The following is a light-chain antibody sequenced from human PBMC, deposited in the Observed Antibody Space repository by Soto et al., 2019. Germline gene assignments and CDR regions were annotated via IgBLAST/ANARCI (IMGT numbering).Light chain of an antibody. CDR3: CSYAGSYPYV. V-gene: IGLV2-11*01. J-gene: IGLJ1*01. Sequence: QSVLTQPRSVSGSPGQSVTISCTGTSSDVGGYNYVSWYQQHPGKAPKLMIYDVSKRPSGVPDRFSGSKSGNTASLTISGLQAEDEADYSCCSYAGSYPYVFGTGNKVTVL. CDR1: SSDVGGYNY. CDR2: DVS.